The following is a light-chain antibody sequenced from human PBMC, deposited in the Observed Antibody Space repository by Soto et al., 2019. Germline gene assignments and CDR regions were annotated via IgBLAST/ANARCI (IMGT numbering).Light chain of an antibody. CDR2: GAS. CDR1: QSVSSN. J-gene: IGKJ2*01. V-gene: IGKV3-20*01. CDR3: HHYGYGADT. Sequence: EIVMTQSPATLSVSPGERATLSCRASQSVSSNLAWYQQKPGQAPRLLIFGASSRATGIPDRFTGTGSGADFSLTISRLEPDDSAVYFCHHYGYGADTFGQGTKLEIK.